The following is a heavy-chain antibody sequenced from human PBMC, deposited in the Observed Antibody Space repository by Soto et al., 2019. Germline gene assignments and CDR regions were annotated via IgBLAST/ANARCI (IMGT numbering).Heavy chain of an antibody. CDR1: DDSISRDY. CDR2: IYYTGNT. D-gene: IGHD3-22*01. Sequence: SETMSLTCTVSDDSISRDYWGWIRQPPGKGLEWIGYIYYTGNTLYNPSLQSRVTISVDRSKNQFSLRLTSVTAADTAVYYCARDYEVVTPYFYVMAFWGQGTTVTVSS. CDR3: ARDYEVVTPYFYVMAF. J-gene: IGHJ6*02. V-gene: IGHV4-59*01.